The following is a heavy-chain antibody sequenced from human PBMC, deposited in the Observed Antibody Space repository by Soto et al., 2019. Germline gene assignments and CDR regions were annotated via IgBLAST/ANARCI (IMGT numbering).Heavy chain of an antibody. CDR3: ARAARYYYGSGSYYNWFDP. CDR1: GFTFSSYD. Sequence: EVQLVESGGGLVQPGGSLRLSCAASGFTFSSYDMHWVRQATGTGLEWVSAIGTAGDTYYPGSVKGRSTISRENAKNPWYLQMNRLRAEETDVYYCARAARYYYGSGSYYNWFDPWGQGTLVTVSS. V-gene: IGHV3-13*01. D-gene: IGHD3-10*01. J-gene: IGHJ5*02. CDR2: IGTAGDT.